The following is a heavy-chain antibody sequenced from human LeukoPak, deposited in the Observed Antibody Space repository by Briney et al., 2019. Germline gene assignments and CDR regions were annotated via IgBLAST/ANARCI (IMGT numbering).Heavy chain of an antibody. J-gene: IGHJ3*02. CDR1: GFTFSSYA. CDR3: AKDDRSGTAFDI. CDR2: ISGSGGST. Sequence: GSLRLSCAASGFTFSSYAMSWVRQAPGKGLEWVSAISGSGGSTYYADSVKGRFTISRDNSKNTLYLQMNSLRAEDTAVYYCAKDDRSGTAFDIWGQGTMVTVSS. V-gene: IGHV3-23*01.